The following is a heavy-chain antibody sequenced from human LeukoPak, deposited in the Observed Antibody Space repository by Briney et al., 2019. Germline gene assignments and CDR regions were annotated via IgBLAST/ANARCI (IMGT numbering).Heavy chain of an antibody. J-gene: IGHJ4*02. CDR1: GGSISSSSYY. CDR3: ARIVGASDY. Sequence: SETLSLTCTVSGGSISSSSYYWGGIPQPPGKGVEWIGSIYYSGSTYYNPSLKSRVTISVDTSKNQFSLKLSSVTAADTAVYYCARIVGASDYWGQGTLVTVSS. CDR2: IYYSGST. V-gene: IGHV4-39*01. D-gene: IGHD1-26*01.